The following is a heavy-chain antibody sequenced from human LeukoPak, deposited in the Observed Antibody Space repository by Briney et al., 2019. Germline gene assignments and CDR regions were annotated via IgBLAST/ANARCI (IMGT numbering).Heavy chain of an antibody. Sequence: PGGSHRLSCAASGFSFSDAWMSWVRQIPGKGLESVGRIESKTDGGTTDYAAPVKGRFTISRDDSTNTLYLQMNSLKSEDTAVYYCTTYGSGRKFDYWGQGILVTVSS. J-gene: IGHJ4*02. CDR1: GFSFSDAW. D-gene: IGHD3-10*01. CDR2: IESKTDGGTT. V-gene: IGHV3-15*04. CDR3: TTYGSGRKFDY.